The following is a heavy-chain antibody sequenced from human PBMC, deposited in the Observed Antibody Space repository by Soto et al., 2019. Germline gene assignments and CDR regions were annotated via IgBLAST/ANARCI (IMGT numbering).Heavy chain of an antibody. D-gene: IGHD2-21*02. J-gene: IGHJ6*02. V-gene: IGHV3-15*01. Sequence: EVQLVESGGGLVKPGGSLRLSCAASGLTFKNAWMTWVRRAPGKGLEWIGRIKNKADGGTTDYAAPVKGRFIISRDDSKHSLYLQMHSLKTEDTAVYYCATVGYCGGDWCYASYYGMDVWGQGTTVTVSS. CDR2: IKNKADGGTT. CDR3: ATVGYCGGDWCYASYYGMDV. CDR1: GLTFKNAW.